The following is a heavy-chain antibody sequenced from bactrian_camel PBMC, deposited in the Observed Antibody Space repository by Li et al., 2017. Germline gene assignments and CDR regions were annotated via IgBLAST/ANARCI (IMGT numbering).Heavy chain of an antibody. Sequence: VQLVESGGGSVQAGGSLTLSCAVSGDSAGRSCMAWFRKVPGIDRDGVAAIDADGTTSYSDSVKGRFTISRDISKDTLYLQMNMLKPEDSAMYYCAAYPEWRPLIDDGVLPEKLASIIGARGPRSPSP. J-gene: IGHJ4*01. CDR1: GDSAGRSC. V-gene: IGHV3S53*01. CDR2: IDADGTT. D-gene: IGHD1*01. CDR3: AAYPEWRPLIDDGVLPEKLASI.